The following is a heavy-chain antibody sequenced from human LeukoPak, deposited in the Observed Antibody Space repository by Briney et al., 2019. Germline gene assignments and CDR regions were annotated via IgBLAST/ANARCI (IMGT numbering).Heavy chain of an antibody. CDR1: GYTFTSYG. J-gene: IGHJ5*02. V-gene: IGHV1-18*01. CDR2: ISAYNGNT. CDR3: ARDRMGEWELDAGVRFDP. D-gene: IGHD1-26*01. Sequence: ASVTVSCTASGYTFTSYGISWVRQAPGQGLEWMGWISAYNGNTNYAQKLQGRVTMTTDTSTSTAYMELRSLRSDDTAVYYCARDRMGEWELDAGVRFDPWGQGTLVTVSS.